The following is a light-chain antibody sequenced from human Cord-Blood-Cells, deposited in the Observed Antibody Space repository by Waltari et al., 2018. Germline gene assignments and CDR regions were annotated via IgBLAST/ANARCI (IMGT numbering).Light chain of an antibody. Sequence: QSALTPPPSASGSPGQSVNISCTGTSSDVGGYNYVSWYQQHPGKAPKLMIYEVSKRAAGGPDRFSSSKSGNTASLTVSGLQAEDEADYYCSSYAGSNNLVFGGGTKLTVL. V-gene: IGLV2-8*01. CDR1: SSDVGGYNY. CDR2: EVS. J-gene: IGLJ3*02. CDR3: SSYAGSNNLV.